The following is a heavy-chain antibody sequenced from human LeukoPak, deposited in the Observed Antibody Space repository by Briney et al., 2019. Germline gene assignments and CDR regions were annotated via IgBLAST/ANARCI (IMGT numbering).Heavy chain of an antibody. J-gene: IGHJ4*02. D-gene: IGHD3-22*01. CDR3: ARDYYDSSGYHHED. CDR1: GFTFNSYW. Sequence: HPGGSLRLSCAASGFTFNSYWMHWVRQAPGKGLEWVSVIYSGGSTYYADSVKGRFTISRDNSKNTLYLQMNSLRAEDAAVYYCARDYYDSSGYHHEDWGQGTLVTVSS. V-gene: IGHV3-66*01. CDR2: IYSGGST.